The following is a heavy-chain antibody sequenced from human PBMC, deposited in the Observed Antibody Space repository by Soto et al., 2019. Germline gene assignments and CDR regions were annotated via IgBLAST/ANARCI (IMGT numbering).Heavy chain of an antibody. J-gene: IGHJ4*02. CDR1: GGSISSGDYY. CDR3: AREGSYDYNYFDY. CDR2: IYYSGST. D-gene: IGHD5-12*01. Sequence: SETLSLTCTVSGGSISSGDYYWSWIRQPPGKGLEWIGYIYYSGSTYYNPSLKSRVTISVDTSKNQFSLKLSSVTAADTAVYYCAREGSYDYNYFDYWGQGTLVTVSS. V-gene: IGHV4-30-4*01.